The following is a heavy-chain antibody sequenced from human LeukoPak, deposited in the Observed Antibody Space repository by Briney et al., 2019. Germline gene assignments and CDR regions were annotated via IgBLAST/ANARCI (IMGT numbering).Heavy chain of an antibody. CDR1: GYTFTSYA. V-gene: IGHV1-3*01. CDR3: AKHLWFGESHEAFDI. D-gene: IGHD3-10*01. CDR2: INAGNGNT. J-gene: IGHJ3*02. Sequence: ASVKVSCKASGYTFTSYAMHWVRQAPGQRLEWMGWINAGNGNTKYSQKFQGRVTIIRDTSASTAYMELSSLRSEDTAVYYCAKHLWFGESHEAFDIWGQGTMVTVSS.